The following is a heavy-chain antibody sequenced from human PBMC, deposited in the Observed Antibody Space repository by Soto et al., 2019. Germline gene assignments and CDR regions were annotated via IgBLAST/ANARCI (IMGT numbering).Heavy chain of an antibody. J-gene: IGHJ4*02. V-gene: IGHV1-69*04. CDR2: IIPILGIA. CDR1: GGTFSSYT. CDR3: ARDPTPSTMVRKGGLFDY. Sequence: ASVKVSCKASGGTFSSYTISWVRQAPGQGLEWMGRIIPILGIANYAQKFQGRVTITADKSTSTAYMELSSLRSEDTAVYYCARDPTPSTMVRKGGLFDYWGQGTLVTVSS. D-gene: IGHD3-10*01.